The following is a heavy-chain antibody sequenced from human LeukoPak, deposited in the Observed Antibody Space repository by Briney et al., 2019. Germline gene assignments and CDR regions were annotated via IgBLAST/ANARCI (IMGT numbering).Heavy chain of an antibody. D-gene: IGHD1-14*01. CDR3: ARPLEPHRRNDAFDI. J-gene: IGHJ3*02. Sequence: PGGSLRLSCAASGFTFSDYYMSWIRQAPGKGLEWVSYISSSGSTIYYADSVKGRFTISRDNAKNSLYLEMNSLRAEDTAVYYCARPLEPHRRNDAFDIWGQGTMVTVSS. V-gene: IGHV3-11*01. CDR1: GFTFSDYY. CDR2: ISSSGSTI.